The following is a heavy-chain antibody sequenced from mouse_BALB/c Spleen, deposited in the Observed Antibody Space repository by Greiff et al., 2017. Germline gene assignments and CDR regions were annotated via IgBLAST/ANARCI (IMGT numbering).Heavy chain of an antibody. D-gene: IGHD1-1*01. CDR1: GYTFTSYW. CDR3: TRYYYGSSYGYYAMDY. Sequence: SGTVLARPGASVKMSCKASGYTFTSYWMHWVKQRPGQGLEWIGAIYPGNSDTSYNQKFKGKAKLTAVTSTSTAYMELSSLTNEDSAVYYCTRYYYGSSYGYYAMDYWGQGTSVTVSS. CDR2: IYPGNSDT. V-gene: IGHV1-5*01. J-gene: IGHJ4*01.